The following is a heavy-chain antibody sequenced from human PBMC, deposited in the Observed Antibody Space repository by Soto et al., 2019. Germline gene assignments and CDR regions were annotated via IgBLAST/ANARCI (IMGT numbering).Heavy chain of an antibody. CDR2: IKQDGSEK. D-gene: IGHD6-13*01. CDR1: GFTFSSYW. CDR3: ARYSRSLSIAY. J-gene: IGHJ4*02. V-gene: IGHV3-7*05. Sequence: PGGSLRLSCAASGFTFSSYWMSWVRQAPGKGLEWVANIKQDGSEKYYVDSVKGRFTISRDNSKNTLYLQMNSLRAEDTAVYYCARYSRSLSIAYWGQGTLVTVSS.